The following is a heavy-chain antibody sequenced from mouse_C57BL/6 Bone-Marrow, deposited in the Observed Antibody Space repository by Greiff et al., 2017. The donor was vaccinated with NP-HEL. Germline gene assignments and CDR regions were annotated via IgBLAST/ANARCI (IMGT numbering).Heavy chain of an antibody. CDR1: GYAFTNYL. CDR3: ARLYGSSFLFDY. V-gene: IGHV1-54*01. D-gene: IGHD1-1*01. Sequence: QVQLQQSGAELVRPGTSVKVSCKASGYAFTNYLIEWVKQRPGQGLEWIGVINPGSGGTNYNEKFKGKATLTADKSSSTAYMQLSSLTSEDSAVDFCARLYGSSFLFDYWGQGTTLTVSS. CDR2: INPGSGGT. J-gene: IGHJ2*01.